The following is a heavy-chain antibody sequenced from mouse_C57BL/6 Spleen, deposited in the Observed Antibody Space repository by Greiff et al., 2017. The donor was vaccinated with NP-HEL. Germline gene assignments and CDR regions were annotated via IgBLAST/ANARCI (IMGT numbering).Heavy chain of an antibody. J-gene: IGHJ2*01. Sequence: QVQLQQPGTELVKPGASVKLSCKASGYTFTSYWMHWVKQRPGQGLEWIGNINPSNGGINYNEKFKSKATLTVDKSSSTAYMQLSSLTSEDSAVYYCARYDYGNYDFDYWGQSTTLTVSS. CDR1: GYTFTSYW. D-gene: IGHD2-1*01. V-gene: IGHV1-53*01. CDR3: ARYDYGNYDFDY. CDR2: INPSNGGI.